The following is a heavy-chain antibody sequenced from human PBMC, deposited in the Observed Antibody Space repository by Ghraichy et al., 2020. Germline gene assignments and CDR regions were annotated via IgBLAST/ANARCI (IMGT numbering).Heavy chain of an antibody. CDR2: IYSGGST. J-gene: IGHJ6*02. Sequence: LSLTCAASGFTVSSNYMSWVRQAPGKGLEWVSVIYSGGSTYYADSVKGRFTISRDNSKNTLYLQMNSLRAEDTAVYYCARGGSSTIPYYYYGMDVWGQGTTVTVSS. V-gene: IGHV3-53*01. D-gene: IGHD2-2*01. CDR1: GFTVSSNY. CDR3: ARGGSSTIPYYYYGMDV.